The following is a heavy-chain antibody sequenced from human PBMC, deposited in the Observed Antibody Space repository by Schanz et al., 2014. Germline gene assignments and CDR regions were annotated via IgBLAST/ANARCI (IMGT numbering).Heavy chain of an antibody. J-gene: IGHJ4*02. Sequence: QVQLVQSGAEVKKPGASVKVSCKASGYTFTVYYMHWVRQAPGQGLEWLGWINPNSGATSSAQKFQGRVTMTRDTSLLPFSVHLRSLISPDTAIYYCARVTTGYDSWGQGTLVTVSS. D-gene: IGHD5-12*01. CDR2: INPNSGAT. V-gene: IGHV1-2*02. CDR1: GYTFTVYY. CDR3: ARVTTGYDS.